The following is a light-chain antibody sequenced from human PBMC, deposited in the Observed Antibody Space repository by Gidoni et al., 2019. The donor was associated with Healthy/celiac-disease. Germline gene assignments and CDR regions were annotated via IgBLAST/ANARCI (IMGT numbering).Light chain of an antibody. CDR3: AAWDDSLSGWV. Sequence: QSVLTQPTSPSATPGHGVTISCSGSRSNIGSNYVYWYQQLPGTAPKLLIYRNNQRPSGVPDRFSGSKSGTSASLAISGLRSEDEADYYCAAWDDSLSGWVFGGGTKLTVL. J-gene: IGLJ3*02. CDR2: RNN. V-gene: IGLV1-47*01. CDR1: RSNIGSNY.